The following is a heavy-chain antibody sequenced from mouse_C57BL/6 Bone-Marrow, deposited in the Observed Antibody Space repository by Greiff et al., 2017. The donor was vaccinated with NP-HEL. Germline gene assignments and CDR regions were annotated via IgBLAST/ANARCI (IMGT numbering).Heavy chain of an antibody. CDR2: IRNKANNHAT. J-gene: IGHJ2*01. D-gene: IGHD2-4*01. Sequence: DVQLQESGGGLVQPGGSMKLSCAASGFTFSDAWMDWVRQSPEKGLEWVAEIRNKANNHATYYAESVKGRFTISRDDSKSSVYLEMNSLRAEDTGIYYCTLIYYDYDLYYFDYWGQGTTLTVSS. CDR1: GFTFSDAW. CDR3: TLIYYDYDLYYFDY. V-gene: IGHV6-6*01.